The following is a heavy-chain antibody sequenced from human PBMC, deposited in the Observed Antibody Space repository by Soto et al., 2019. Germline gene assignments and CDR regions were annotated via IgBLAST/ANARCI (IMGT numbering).Heavy chain of an antibody. CDR2: MKQDGREK. J-gene: IGHJ4*02. Sequence: EVQLVESGGGLVQPGGSLRISCAASGFTFSDYWMSWVRQATGKGLEWVANMKQDGREKFYVDSVKGGVTISRDNAKESLVLQMNSLRDEDTGGYYCARDASGGSVYRGQGTLVTVYS. CDR1: GFTFSDYW. V-gene: IGHV3-7*04. CDR3: ARDASGGSVY. D-gene: IGHD6-19*01.